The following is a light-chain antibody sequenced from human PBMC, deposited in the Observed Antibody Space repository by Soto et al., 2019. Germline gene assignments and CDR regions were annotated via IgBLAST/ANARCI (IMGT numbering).Light chain of an antibody. CDR3: QSYDSSLRGV. CDR1: SSNIGAGYD. J-gene: IGLJ3*02. V-gene: IGLV1-40*01. Sequence: QSVLTQPPSVSVAPGQRVTISCTGSSSNIGAGYDVHWYQQLPGTAPKLLIYGNINRPSGVPDRFSGSKSGTSASLAITGLQAEDEADYYCQSYDSSLRGVFGGGTKLTVL. CDR2: GNI.